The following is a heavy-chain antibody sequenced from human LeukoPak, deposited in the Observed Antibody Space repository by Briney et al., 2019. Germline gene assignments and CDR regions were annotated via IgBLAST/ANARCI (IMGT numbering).Heavy chain of an antibody. Sequence: PGGSLRLSCAASGFTFSSYGMHWVRQAPGKGLEWVAVISFDGSNKYYGDSVKGRFTISRDNSKNTLYLQMNSLRAEDTAVYYCAKDKYSSSWCLDYWGQGTLVTVSS. CDR1: GFTFSSYG. CDR2: ISFDGSNK. V-gene: IGHV3-30*18. J-gene: IGHJ4*02. CDR3: AKDKYSSSWCLDY. D-gene: IGHD6-13*01.